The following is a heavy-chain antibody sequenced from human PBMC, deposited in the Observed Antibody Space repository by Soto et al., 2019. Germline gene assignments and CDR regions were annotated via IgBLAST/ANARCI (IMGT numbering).Heavy chain of an antibody. Sequence: QVQLVESGGGVVQPGRSLRLSCAASGFTFSSYGMHWVRQAPGKGLEWVAVISYDGSNKYYADSVKGRFTISRDNSKNPLYLRMNNLRAEDTAVYYCAKATYYDSSGYYPNYWGQGTLVTVSS. D-gene: IGHD3-22*01. CDR2: ISYDGSNK. V-gene: IGHV3-30*18. CDR3: AKATYYDSSGYYPNY. J-gene: IGHJ4*02. CDR1: GFTFSSYG.